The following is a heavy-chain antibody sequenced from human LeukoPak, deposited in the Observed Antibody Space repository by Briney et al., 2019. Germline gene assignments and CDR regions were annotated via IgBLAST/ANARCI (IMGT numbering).Heavy chain of an antibody. CDR1: YGSITSSNYY. CDR3: ARSLYYYGSDSFDI. D-gene: IGHD3-10*01. V-gene: IGHV4-61*01. J-gene: IGHJ3*02. Sequence: SETLSLTCTVSYGSITSSNYYWNWIRQPPGKGLEWIGYIYYSGSTNYNPSLKSRVTISVDTSKSQFSLKLSSVTAADTAVYYCARSLYYYGSDSFDIWGQGTMVTVSS. CDR2: IYYSGST.